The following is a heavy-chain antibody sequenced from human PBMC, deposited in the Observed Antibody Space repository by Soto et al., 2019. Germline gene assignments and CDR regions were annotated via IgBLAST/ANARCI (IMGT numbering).Heavy chain of an antibody. CDR1: GFTFSINW. D-gene: IGHD2-2*01. J-gene: IGHJ4*02. CDR2: INSDGSST. CDR3: ARDRYCSSTSCYPLDY. Sequence: GGSLRLSCAASGFTFSINWMHWVRQAPGKGLVWVSRINSDGSSTSYADSVKGRFTVSRDNAKNTMYLQMNSLRAEDTAVYYCARDRYCSSTSCYPLDYWGQGTLVTVSS. V-gene: IGHV3-74*01.